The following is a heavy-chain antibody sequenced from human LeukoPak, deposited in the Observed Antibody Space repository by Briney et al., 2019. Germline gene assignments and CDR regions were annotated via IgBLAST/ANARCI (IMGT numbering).Heavy chain of an antibody. D-gene: IGHD3-22*01. Sequence: SVKVSCKASGGTFSSYAISRVRQAPGQGLEWMGRIIPILGIANYAQKFQGRVTITADKSTSTAYMELSSLRSEDTAVYYCASGSSGYYTIDYWGQGTLVTVSS. CDR1: GGTFSSYA. CDR3: ASGSSGYYTIDY. CDR2: IIPILGIA. V-gene: IGHV1-69*04. J-gene: IGHJ4*02.